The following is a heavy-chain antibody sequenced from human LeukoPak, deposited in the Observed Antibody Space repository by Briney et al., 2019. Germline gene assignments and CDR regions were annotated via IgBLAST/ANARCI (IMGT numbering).Heavy chain of an antibody. CDR3: AAYCTSCYGRVDY. Sequence: SETLSLTCTVSGGSISSYYWGWIRQPPGKGLEWIGSIYHSGSTYYNPSLKSRVTISVDTSKNQFSLKLSSVTAADTAVYYCAAYCTSCYGRVDYWGQGTLVTVSS. CDR2: IYHSGST. V-gene: IGHV4-38-2*02. CDR1: GGSISSYY. D-gene: IGHD2-2*01. J-gene: IGHJ4*02.